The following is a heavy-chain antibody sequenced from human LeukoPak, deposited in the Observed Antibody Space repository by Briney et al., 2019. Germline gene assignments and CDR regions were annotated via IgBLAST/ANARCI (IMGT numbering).Heavy chain of an antibody. Sequence: GGSLRLSCAASGFTFSSYWMSWVRQAPGKGLEWVANIKQDGSEKYYVDSVKGRFTISRDNAKNTLSLQMNSLRAEDTAVYYCARERRSYYVGYYGMDVWGQGTTVTVSS. CDR3: ARERRSYYVGYYGMDV. V-gene: IGHV3-7*01. CDR2: IKQDGSEK. D-gene: IGHD1-26*01. J-gene: IGHJ6*02. CDR1: GFTFSSYW.